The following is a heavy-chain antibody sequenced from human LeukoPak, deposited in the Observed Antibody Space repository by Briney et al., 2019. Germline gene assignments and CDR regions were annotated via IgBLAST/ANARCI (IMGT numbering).Heavy chain of an antibody. CDR2: IKQDGSAK. CDR1: GFTFNRYW. V-gene: IGHV3-7*01. J-gene: IGHJ4*02. D-gene: IGHD5-12*01. Sequence: GGSLRLSCAASGFTFNRYWMSWVRQAPGKELQWVANIKQDGSAKYYVDSVKGRFTISRDNAKSSLYLQMNSLRAEDTAVYYCARVEASGYDYGAFDYWGQGTLVTVSS. CDR3: ARVEASGYDYGAFDY.